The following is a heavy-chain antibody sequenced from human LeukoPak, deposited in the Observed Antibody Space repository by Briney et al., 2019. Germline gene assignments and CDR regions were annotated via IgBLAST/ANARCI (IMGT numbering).Heavy chain of an antibody. J-gene: IGHJ4*02. CDR1: GFTFSSYW. D-gene: IGHD6-19*01. CDR2: INSDGSST. CDR3: AREGTAVAGPLDY. V-gene: IGHV3-74*01. Sequence: PGGSLRLSCAASGFTFSSYWMHWVRQAPGKGLVWVSRINSDGSSTSYADSVKGRFTISRDNAKNTLYLQMNSLRAEDTAVYYCAREGTAVAGPLDYWGQGTLVTVSS.